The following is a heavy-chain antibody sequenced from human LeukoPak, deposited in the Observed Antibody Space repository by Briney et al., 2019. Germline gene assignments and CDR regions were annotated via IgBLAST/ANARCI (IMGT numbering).Heavy chain of an antibody. J-gene: IGHJ3*02. CDR2: ISANAGTI. V-gene: IGHV3-23*01. CDR3: AKNIVVVPAALDAFDI. Sequence: GGSLRLSCAASGFTFSTYAMTWARQAPGKGLEWVSSISANAGTIHHADSVKGRFTISRDNSRNTLFLQMNSLRADDTAVYYCAKNIVVVPAALDAFDIWGQGTMVTVSS. D-gene: IGHD2-2*01. CDR1: GFTFSTYA.